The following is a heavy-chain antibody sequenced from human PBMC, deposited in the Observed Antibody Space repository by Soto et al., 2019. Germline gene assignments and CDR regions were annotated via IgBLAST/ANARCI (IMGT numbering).Heavy chain of an antibody. V-gene: IGHV3-53*02. Sequence: EVQLVETGGGLIQPGGSLRLSCAASGFTVSSNYMSWVRQAPGKGLEWVSVIYSGGSTYYADSVKGRFTISRDNSKNTLYLQMNSLRADDTAVYYCAREGYCSGGSCYYYYGMDVWGQGTTVTDSS. CDR1: GFTVSSNY. CDR3: AREGYCSGGSCYYYYGMDV. D-gene: IGHD2-15*01. CDR2: IYSGGST. J-gene: IGHJ6*02.